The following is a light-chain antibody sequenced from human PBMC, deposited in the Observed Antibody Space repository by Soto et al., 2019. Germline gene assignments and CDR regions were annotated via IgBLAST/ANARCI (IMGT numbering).Light chain of an antibody. CDR3: QQYGRSPFT. Sequence: IHMPQAPSTLSALVGDRVTITGRASQGISNYVAWYQQKPGKVPKLLIYAASTLQSGVPSRFSGSGSGTDFTLTISRLEPEDFAVYYCQQYGRSPFTFGPGTKVDIK. CDR1: QGISNY. CDR2: AAS. V-gene: IGKV1-27*01. J-gene: IGKJ3*01.